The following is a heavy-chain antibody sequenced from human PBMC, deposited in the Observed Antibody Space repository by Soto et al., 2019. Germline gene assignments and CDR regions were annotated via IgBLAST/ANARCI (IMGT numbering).Heavy chain of an antibody. V-gene: IGHV3-33*01. D-gene: IGHD2-15*01. J-gene: IGHJ6*01. CDR2: IWYDGSKV. Sequence: QVQLVESGGGVVQPGRSLRLSCVASRFTFSSYGMHWVRQAPGKGLEWVAVIWYDGSKVYYADSVKGRFTISRDNSRNTVSLQMNSLRTEDTAVYYWARTGGSTAYGLDVWGQGTTVTVSS. CDR1: RFTFSSYG. CDR3: ARTGGSTAYGLDV.